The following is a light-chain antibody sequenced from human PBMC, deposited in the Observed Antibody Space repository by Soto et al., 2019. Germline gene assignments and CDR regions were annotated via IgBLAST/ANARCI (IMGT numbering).Light chain of an antibody. J-gene: IGKJ1*01. CDR2: GAS. V-gene: IGKV3-20*01. CDR3: HQDINLPWT. CDR1: QSVSSSY. Sequence: EIVLTQSPGTLSLSPGERATLSCRASQSVSSSYLAWYQQKPGQAPRLLIYGASSRATGIPDRFSGSGSGTDFTLTISSLQPEDFAVYFCHQDINLPWTFGQGTKVDIK.